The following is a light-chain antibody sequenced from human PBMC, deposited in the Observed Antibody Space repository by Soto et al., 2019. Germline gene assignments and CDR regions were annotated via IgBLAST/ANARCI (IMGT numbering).Light chain of an antibody. J-gene: IGKJ5*01. V-gene: IGKV3-15*01. CDR3: QQYNNWPPIT. Sequence: EIVMTQSPASLSVSPGGRATLSCRASQSVSSNLAWYQQKPGQAPGLLIYGASTRATGIPARFSGSGSGTEFTLTISSLQSEDFAVYYCQQYNNWPPITFGQGTRLEIK. CDR1: QSVSSN. CDR2: GAS.